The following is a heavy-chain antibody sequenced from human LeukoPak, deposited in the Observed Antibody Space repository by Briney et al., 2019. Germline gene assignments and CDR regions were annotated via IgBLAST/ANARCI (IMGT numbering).Heavy chain of an antibody. CDR2: ISSSSSYI. Sequence: GGSLRLSCAASGFTFSSYSMNWVRQDPGKGLEWVSSISSSSSYIYYADSVKGRFTISRDNAKNSLYPQMNSLRAEDTAVYYCARNDFWSGYWGQGTLVTVSS. J-gene: IGHJ4*02. V-gene: IGHV3-21*01. CDR3: ARNDFWSGY. CDR1: GFTFSSYS. D-gene: IGHD3-3*01.